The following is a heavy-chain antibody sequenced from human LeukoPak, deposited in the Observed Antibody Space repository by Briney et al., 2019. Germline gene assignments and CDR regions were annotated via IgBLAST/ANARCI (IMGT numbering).Heavy chain of an antibody. CDR2: IIPILGIA. J-gene: IGHJ3*02. CDR1: GGTFSSYA. Sequence: ASVKVSCKASGGTFSSYAISWVRQAPGQGLEWMGRIIPILGIANYAQKFQGRVTITADKATSTAYMELSSLRSEDTAVYYCAREENTADAFDIWGQGTMVTVSS. V-gene: IGHV1-69*04. D-gene: IGHD5-18*01. CDR3: AREENTADAFDI.